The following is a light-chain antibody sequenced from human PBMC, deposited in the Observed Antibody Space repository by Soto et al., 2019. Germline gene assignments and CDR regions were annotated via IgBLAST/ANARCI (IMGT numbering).Light chain of an antibody. J-gene: IGLJ1*01. CDR1: INDVGGYNY. V-gene: IGLV2-8*01. Sequence: QSVRTQPPSASGSPGQSVTISCAGTINDVGGYNYVSWYQQHPGKVPQLMIYQVTKRPSGVPDRFSASKSDTTASLTISGLQAEDEGDYYCMSYAGGNRFVFGTGTKVTV. CDR3: MSYAGGNRFV. CDR2: QVT.